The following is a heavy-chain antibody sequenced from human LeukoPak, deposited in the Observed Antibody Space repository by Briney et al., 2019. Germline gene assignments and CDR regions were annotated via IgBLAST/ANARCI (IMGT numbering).Heavy chain of an antibody. Sequence: GGSLRLSCAASGFTFSSYAMSWVRQAPGKGLEWVSVISGSGGSTYYADSVKGRFTISRDNSKNTLYLQMNSLRAEDTAVYYCAPRSDIVVVPATWGQGTLVTVSS. V-gene: IGHV3-23*01. D-gene: IGHD2-2*01. CDR1: GFTFSSYA. J-gene: IGHJ5*02. CDR2: ISGSGGST. CDR3: APRSDIVVVPAT.